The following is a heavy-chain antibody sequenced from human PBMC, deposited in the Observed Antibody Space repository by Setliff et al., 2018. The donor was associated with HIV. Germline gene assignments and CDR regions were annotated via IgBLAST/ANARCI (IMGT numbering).Heavy chain of an antibody. V-gene: IGHV3-23*01. CDR1: EFTFTDYA. J-gene: IGHJ6*03. Sequence: LRLSCAASEFTFTDYAMNWVRQAPGRGLEWVSAISGSGGAKYYADSVKGRFTISRDDSKKKLYLQMSSLRAEDTAIYYCAKGTDICGDACLYYYYSMDVWGTGTTVTVSS. D-gene: IGHD2-21*02. CDR2: ISGSGGAK. CDR3: AKGTDICGDACLYYYYSMDV.